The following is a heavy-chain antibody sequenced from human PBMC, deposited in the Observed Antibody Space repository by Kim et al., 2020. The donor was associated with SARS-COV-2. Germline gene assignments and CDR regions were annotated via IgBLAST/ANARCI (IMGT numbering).Heavy chain of an antibody. Sequence: GGSLRLSCAASGFTVSSNYMSWVRLAPGKGLEWVSVIYSGGSTYSADSVKGRFTISRDNSKNTLYLQMNSLRAEDTAVYYCARDKVTMVRGVLSHYYGMDVWGQGTTVTVSS. J-gene: IGHJ6*01. CDR1: GFTVSSNY. D-gene: IGHD3-10*01. CDR2: IYSGGST. CDR3: ARDKVTMVRGVLSHYYGMDV. V-gene: IGHV3-53*01.